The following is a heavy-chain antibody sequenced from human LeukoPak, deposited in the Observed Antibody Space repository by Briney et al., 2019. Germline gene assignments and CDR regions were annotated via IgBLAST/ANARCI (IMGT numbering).Heavy chain of an antibody. CDR1: GFTVSSNY. CDR3: ARAPKYYYESSGQPGAFDI. Sequence: GGSLRLSCAASGFTVSSNYMSWVRQAPGKGLEWVSVIDSGGSTYYADSVKGRFTISRDNSKNTLYLQMNSLRAEDTAVYYCARAPKYYYESSGQPGAFDIWGQGTMVTVSS. CDR2: IDSGGST. D-gene: IGHD3-22*01. J-gene: IGHJ3*02. V-gene: IGHV3-66*02.